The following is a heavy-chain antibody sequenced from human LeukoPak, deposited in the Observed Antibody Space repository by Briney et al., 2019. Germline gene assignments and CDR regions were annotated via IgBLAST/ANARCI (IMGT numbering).Heavy chain of an antibody. CDR2: ISAYNGNT. CDR1: GYTFTSYG. CDR3: ARDLGSGWSNSYFDL. Sequence: GASVKVSCKASGYTFTSYGISWVRQAPGQGLEWMGWISAYNGNTNYAQKLQGRVTMTTDTSTSTAYMELRSLRSDDTAVYYCARDLGSGWSNSYFDLWGRGTLVTVSS. J-gene: IGHJ2*01. D-gene: IGHD6-19*01. V-gene: IGHV1-18*01.